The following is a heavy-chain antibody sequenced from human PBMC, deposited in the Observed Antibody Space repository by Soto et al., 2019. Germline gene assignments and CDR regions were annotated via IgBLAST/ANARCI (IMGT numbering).Heavy chain of an antibody. CDR3: AGVSYFRGMDV. Sequence: SQTRSLTFAISGDTVSSNSAAWNCISQSPSRGLEWLGRIYYRSSWSNDYAVSVKSRISINVDTSKNQLSLHLYSVTPEDTAVYYCAGVSYFRGMDVWGQGTPVTVSS. D-gene: IGHD3-10*01. CDR2: IYYRSSWSN. V-gene: IGHV6-1*01. J-gene: IGHJ6*02. CDR1: GDTVSSNSAA.